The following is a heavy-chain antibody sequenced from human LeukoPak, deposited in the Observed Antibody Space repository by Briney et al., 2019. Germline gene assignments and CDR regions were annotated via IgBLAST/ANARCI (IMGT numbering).Heavy chain of an antibody. CDR3: ARAVVSSGWLDY. CDR2: IYHSGSI. V-gene: IGHV4-30-2*01. Sequence: SQTLSLTCAVSGGSISSGGYSWSWIRQPPGKGLEWIGYIYHSGSIYYNPSLKSRVTISVDRSKNQFSLKLSSVTAADTAVYYCARAVVSSGWLDYWGQGTLVTVSS. J-gene: IGHJ4*02. D-gene: IGHD6-19*01. CDR1: GGSISSGGYS.